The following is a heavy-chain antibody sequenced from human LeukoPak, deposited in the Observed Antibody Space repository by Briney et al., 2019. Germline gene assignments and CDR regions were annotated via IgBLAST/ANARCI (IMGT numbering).Heavy chain of an antibody. V-gene: IGHV3-23*01. CDR2: INGNDYRI. CDR3: AKGSAVADIYFDY. D-gene: IGHD6-19*01. CDR1: GFTFRSFA. Sequence: PGGSLRLSCAASGFTFRSFAMSWVRQAPGKGLEWVSSINGNDYRIFYADSVKGRFTISRDNSKNTLYLQINSLRAEDTAVYFCAKGSAVADIYFDYWGQGTLVTVSS. J-gene: IGHJ4*02.